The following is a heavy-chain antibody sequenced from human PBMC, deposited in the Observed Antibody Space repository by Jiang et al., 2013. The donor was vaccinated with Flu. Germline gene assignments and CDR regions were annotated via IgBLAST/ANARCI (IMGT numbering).Heavy chain of an antibody. CDR3: ARGGGYYYYDSSGYYY. J-gene: IGHJ4*02. D-gene: IGHD3-22*01. Sequence: KFQGRVTMTRDTSTSTVYMELSSLRSEDTAVYYCARGGGYYYYDSSGYYYWGQGTLVTVSS. V-gene: IGHV1-46*03.